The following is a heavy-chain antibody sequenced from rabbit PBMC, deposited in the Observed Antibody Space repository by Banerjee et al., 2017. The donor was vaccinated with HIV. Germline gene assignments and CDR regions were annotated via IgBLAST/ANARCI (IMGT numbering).Heavy chain of an antibody. D-gene: IGHD1-1*01. CDR2: IDGSGGGRA. CDR1: GFDISKYG. CDR3: ARNYVNAFDP. Sequence: QEQLVESGGGLVQPGGSLTLTCTVSGFDISKYGVTWVRQAPGKGLEWIGSIDGSGGGRADYANWAKGRFTISKTSSTTVTLQMTSLTAADTATYFCARNYVNAFDPWGPGTLVTVS. J-gene: IGHJ2*01. V-gene: IGHV1S45*01.